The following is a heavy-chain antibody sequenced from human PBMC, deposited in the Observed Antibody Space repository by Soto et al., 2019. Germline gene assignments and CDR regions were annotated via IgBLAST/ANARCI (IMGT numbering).Heavy chain of an antibody. J-gene: IGHJ5*02. D-gene: IGHD5-18*01. CDR3: ARGRGYSYGTGWFDP. CDR1: GGSISSGGYY. V-gene: IGHV4-31*03. Sequence: SETLSLTCTVSGGSISSGGYYWSWIRQHPGKGLEWIGYIYYSGSTYYNPSLKGRVTISVDTSKNQFSLKLSSVTAADTAVYYCARGRGYSYGTGWFDPWGQGTLVTVSS. CDR2: IYYSGST.